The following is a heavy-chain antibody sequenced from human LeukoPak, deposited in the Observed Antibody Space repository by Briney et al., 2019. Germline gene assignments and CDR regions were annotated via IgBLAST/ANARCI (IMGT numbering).Heavy chain of an antibody. CDR1: GYTFTGYY. V-gene: IGHV1-2*02. CDR3: AREYSRHSGTYYDY. CDR2: INPNSGDT. Sequence: ASVKVSCKASGYTFTGYYMHWVRQAPGQGLECMGWINPNSGDTNYAQKFQGRVTMTRDTSISTVHMELSRVRSDDTAVYYCAREYSRHSGTYYDYWGQGTLVTVSS. D-gene: IGHD1-26*01. J-gene: IGHJ4*02.